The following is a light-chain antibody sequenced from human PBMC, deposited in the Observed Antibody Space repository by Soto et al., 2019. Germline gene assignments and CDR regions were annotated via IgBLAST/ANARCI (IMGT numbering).Light chain of an antibody. J-gene: IGKJ2*01. CDR1: QSVSSN. CDR2: GAS. Sequence: EIVMTQSPATLSVSPGERATLSCRASQSVSSNLAWYQQRPGQAPRLLIYGASTRATGIPARLSGSGSGTEFTLTISSLLSEDVAVYYCQQHNNWPFTFGQGTKLEIK. CDR3: QQHNNWPFT. V-gene: IGKV3-15*01.